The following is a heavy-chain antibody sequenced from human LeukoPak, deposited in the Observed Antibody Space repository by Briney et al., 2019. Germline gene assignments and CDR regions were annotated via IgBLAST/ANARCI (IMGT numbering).Heavy chain of an antibody. V-gene: IGHV5-10-1*01. D-gene: IGHD3-22*01. Sequence: GESLKTSFQGSGYSFTNYEISWVRQMPGKGLEWMGRIDPSDSYSNYGPSLQGHVTISADRSISTAYLQWRSLKASDTAMYYCARQLDYYNKRDYWGQGTLVTVAS. CDR2: IDPSDSYS. CDR1: GYSFTNYE. CDR3: ARQLDYYNKRDY. J-gene: IGHJ4*02.